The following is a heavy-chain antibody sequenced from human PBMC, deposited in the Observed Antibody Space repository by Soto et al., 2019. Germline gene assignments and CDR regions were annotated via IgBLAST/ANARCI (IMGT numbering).Heavy chain of an antibody. D-gene: IGHD3-16*01. CDR3: AKSLVHSVIIAFRGVPYYYGIDV. Sequence: EVQLLESGGGLVQPGGSLRLSCAASGFTFSSYAMSWVRQAPGEGLEWVSAISGSGGSTYYADSVKGRFTISRDNSKNTLYLQMNSLRAEDTAVYYCAKSLVHSVIIAFRGVPYYYGIDVWGQGTTVTVSS. CDR1: GFTFSSYA. CDR2: ISGSGGST. V-gene: IGHV3-23*01. J-gene: IGHJ6*02.